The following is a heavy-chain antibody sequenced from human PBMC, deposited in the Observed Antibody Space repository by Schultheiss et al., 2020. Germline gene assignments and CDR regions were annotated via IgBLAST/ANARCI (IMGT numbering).Heavy chain of an antibody. CDR3: ARAGRGYSSSWYVYYYGMDV. Sequence: ASVKVSCKASGYTFTSYAMHWVRQAPGQRLEWMGWINPNSGGTNYAQKFQGWVTMTRDTSISTAYMELSRLRSDDTAVYYCARAGRGYSSSWYVYYYGMDVWGQGTTVTVYS. V-gene: IGHV1-2*04. CDR2: INPNSGGT. D-gene: IGHD6-13*01. CDR1: GYTFTSYA. J-gene: IGHJ6*02.